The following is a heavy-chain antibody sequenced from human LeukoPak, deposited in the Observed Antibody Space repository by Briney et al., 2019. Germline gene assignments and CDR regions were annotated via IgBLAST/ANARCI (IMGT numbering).Heavy chain of an antibody. D-gene: IGHD6-19*01. CDR1: GGSISSYY. J-gene: IGHJ4*02. V-gene: IGHV4-4*07. CDR2: IYTSGST. Sequence: PSETLSLTCTVSGGSISSYYWSWTRQPAGKGLEWIGRIYTSGSTNYNPSLKSRVTMSVDTSKNQFSLKLSSVTAADTAVYYCASTGYSSGWDFDYWGQGTLVTVSS. CDR3: ASTGYSSGWDFDY.